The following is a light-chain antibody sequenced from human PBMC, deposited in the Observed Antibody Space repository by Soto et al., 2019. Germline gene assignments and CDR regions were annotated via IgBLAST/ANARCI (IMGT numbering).Light chain of an antibody. CDR1: SSNIGKNY. CDR3: GTWDNSLSAVV. Sequence: QSVLTQPPPVSAAPGQKVTISCFGSSSNIGKNYVSWYQQIPGTAPKFLIYDNDKRPSGIPDRFSGSKSGTSATLGITGLQTGDEADYYCGTWDNSLSAVVFGGGTKLTVL. V-gene: IGLV1-51*01. CDR2: DND. J-gene: IGLJ2*01.